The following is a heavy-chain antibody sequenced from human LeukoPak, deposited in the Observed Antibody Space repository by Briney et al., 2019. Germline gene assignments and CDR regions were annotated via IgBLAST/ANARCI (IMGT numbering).Heavy chain of an antibody. CDR2: IYYSGST. CDR3: ARGKLGIRPLSTIFDY. J-gene: IGHJ4*02. CDR1: GGSISGGKW. D-gene: IGHD7-27*01. Sequence: SETLSLTCAVSGGSISGGKWWSWIRQPPGKGLEWIGHIYYSGSTNYNPSLKSRVTISVDTSKNQFSLKLSSVTAADTAVYYCARGKLGIRPLSTIFDYWGQGTLVTVSS. V-gene: IGHV4-61*01.